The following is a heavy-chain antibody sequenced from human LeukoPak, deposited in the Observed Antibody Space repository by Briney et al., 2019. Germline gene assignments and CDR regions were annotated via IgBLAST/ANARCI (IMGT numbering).Heavy chain of an antibody. Sequence: GGSLRLSCAASGFTFSSYAMSWVRQAPGKGLEWVSDINGSGGSTYYVDSVKGRFTISRDNSKKTLYLQMNSLRAEDTAVYYCANDRKYSSSWCSYWGQGTLVTVSS. CDR1: GFTFSSYA. V-gene: IGHV3-23*01. D-gene: IGHD6-13*01. CDR3: ANDRKYSSSWCSY. J-gene: IGHJ4*02. CDR2: INGSGGST.